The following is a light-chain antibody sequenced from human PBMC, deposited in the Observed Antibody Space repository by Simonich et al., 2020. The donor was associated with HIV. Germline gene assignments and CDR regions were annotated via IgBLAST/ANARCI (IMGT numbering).Light chain of an antibody. CDR3: LLSYSGAWV. CDR1: TGAVTFGHY. CDR2: DTS. V-gene: IGLV7-46*01. J-gene: IGLJ3*02. Sequence: QAVVTQEPSLTVSPGGTVTLTCGSSTGAVTFGHYPYWFQQKPGQAPRTLTYDTSNKHSWTPARFSGSLLGGKAALTLSGAQPEDEAEYYCLLSYSGAWVFGGGTRLTVL.